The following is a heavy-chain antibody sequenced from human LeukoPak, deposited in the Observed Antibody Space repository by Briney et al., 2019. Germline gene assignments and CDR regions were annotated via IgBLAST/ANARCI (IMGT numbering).Heavy chain of an antibody. CDR3: ARDLYPYYGSGSYDY. Sequence: ASVKVSCKASGYTLTSYGISWVRQAPGQGLEWMGWISAYNGNTNYAQKLQGRVTMTTDTSTSTAYMELRSLRSDDTAVYYCARDLYPYYGSGSYDYWGQGTLVTVSS. CDR1: GYTLTSYG. J-gene: IGHJ4*02. V-gene: IGHV1-18*01. CDR2: ISAYNGNT. D-gene: IGHD3-10*01.